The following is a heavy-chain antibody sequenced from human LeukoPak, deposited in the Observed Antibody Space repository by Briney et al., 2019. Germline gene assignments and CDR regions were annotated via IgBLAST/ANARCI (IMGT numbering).Heavy chain of an antibody. CDR1: GYTFSGYF. D-gene: IGHD3-3*01. V-gene: IGHV1-2*06. Sequence: ASVKVSCKTSGYTFSGYFIHWIRQAPGQGLEWRGRVNPNTGGTTSARKFQGRVTMTSDSSIRSAYMDLSRLSLDDSAVYYCALGGSSDLEWLVDYFDHWGQGSLVLVSS. J-gene: IGHJ4*02. CDR2: VNPNTGGT. CDR3: ALGGSSDLEWLVDYFDH.